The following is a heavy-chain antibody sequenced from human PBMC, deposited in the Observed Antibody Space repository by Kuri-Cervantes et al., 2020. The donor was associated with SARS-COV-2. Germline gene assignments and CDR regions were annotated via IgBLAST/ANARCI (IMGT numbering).Heavy chain of an antibody. CDR2: ISSSNSYI. J-gene: IGHJ4*02. V-gene: IGHV3-21*01. Sequence: LSLTCAASGFTFSSYSINWVRQAPGKGLEWFSSISSSNSYIYYADSIKGRFTIARDNAKNSLYLQMNSLRAEDTAVYYCALDYYDSSGRGDYWGQGTLVTVSS. CDR1: GFTFSSYS. D-gene: IGHD3-22*01. CDR3: ALDYYDSSGRGDY.